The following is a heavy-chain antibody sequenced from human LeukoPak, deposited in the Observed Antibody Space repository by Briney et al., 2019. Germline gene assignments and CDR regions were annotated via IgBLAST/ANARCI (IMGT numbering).Heavy chain of an antibody. CDR1: GYSFTSYW. CDR3: ARWAYGDHDGVFDY. J-gene: IGHJ4*02. CDR2: IDPSDSYT. V-gene: IGHV5-10-1*01. D-gene: IGHD4-17*01. Sequence: AGESLKISCKGSGYSFTSYWISWVRQMPGKGLEWMGRIDPSDSYTNYSPSFQGHVTISADKSISTAYLQRSSLKASDTAMYYCARWAYGDHDGVFDYWGQGTLVTVSS.